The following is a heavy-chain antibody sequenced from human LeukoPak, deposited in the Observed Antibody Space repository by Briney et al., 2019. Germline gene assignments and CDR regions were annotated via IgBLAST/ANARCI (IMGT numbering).Heavy chain of an antibody. CDR2: IYYSGST. D-gene: IGHD6-13*01. CDR3: ARQHSSSWYGGWFDP. Sequence: SETLSLTCTVSGGSISSSSYYWGWIRQPPGKGLEWIGSIYYSGSTYYNPSLKSRVTISVDTSKNQFSLKLSSVTAADTAVYYCARQHSSSWYGGWFDPWGQGTLVTVSS. V-gene: IGHV4-39*01. J-gene: IGHJ5*02. CDR1: GGSISSSSYY.